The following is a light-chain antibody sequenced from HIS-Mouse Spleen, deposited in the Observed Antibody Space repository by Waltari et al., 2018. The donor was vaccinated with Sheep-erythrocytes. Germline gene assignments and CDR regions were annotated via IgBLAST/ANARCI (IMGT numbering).Light chain of an antibody. CDR2: EGS. V-gene: IGLV2-23*01. Sequence: QSALTQPASVSGSPGQSITISCTGTSRGGGSYNLVSWYQQHPAKAPKLLIYEGSKRPSGVSNRFSCSKSGNTASLTISRLQAEDDADYYCCSYAGSSTPWVFGGGTKLTVL. J-gene: IGLJ3*02. CDR1: SRGGGSYNL. CDR3: CSYAGSSTPWV.